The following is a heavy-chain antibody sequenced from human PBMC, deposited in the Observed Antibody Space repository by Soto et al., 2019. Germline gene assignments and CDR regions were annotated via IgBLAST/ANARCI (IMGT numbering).Heavy chain of an antibody. J-gene: IGHJ6*03. Sequence: PGGSLRLSCAASGFTFSSYAMSWVRQAPGKGLEWVSAISGSGGSTYYADSVKGRFTISRDNSKNTLYLQMNSLRAEDTAVYYCATPRHQLLFTPYYYYYMDVWGKGTTVTVSS. D-gene: IGHD2-2*01. V-gene: IGHV3-23*01. CDR1: GFTFSSYA. CDR3: ATPRHQLLFTPYYYYYMDV. CDR2: ISGSGGST.